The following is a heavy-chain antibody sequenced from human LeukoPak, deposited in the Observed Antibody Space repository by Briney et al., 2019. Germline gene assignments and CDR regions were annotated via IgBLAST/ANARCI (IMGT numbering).Heavy chain of an antibody. J-gene: IGHJ4*02. CDR3: ARALGGDYVDY. V-gene: IGHV3-30-3*01. CDR1: GFTFSSYA. D-gene: IGHD3-16*01. CDR2: ISYDGSNK. Sequence: DPGGSLRLSCAASGFTFSSYAMHWVRQAPGKGLEWVAVISYDGSNKYYADSVKGRFTISRDNSKNTLYLQMNSLRAEDTAVYYCARALGGDYVDYWGQGTLVTVSS.